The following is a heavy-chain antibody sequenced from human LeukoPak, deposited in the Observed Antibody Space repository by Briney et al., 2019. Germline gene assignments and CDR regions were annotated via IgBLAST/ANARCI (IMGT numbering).Heavy chain of an antibody. J-gene: IGHJ6*03. V-gene: IGHV4-59*10. Sequence: SETLSLTCAVYGGSFSGYYWSWIRQPAGKGLEWIGRIYTSGSTNYNPSLKSRVTMSVDTSKNQFSLKLSSVTAADTAVYYCARNTGGYSYGYNYYMDVWGKGTTVTVSS. CDR3: ARNTGGYSYGYNYYMDV. CDR2: IYTSGST. D-gene: IGHD5-18*01. CDR1: GGSFSGYY.